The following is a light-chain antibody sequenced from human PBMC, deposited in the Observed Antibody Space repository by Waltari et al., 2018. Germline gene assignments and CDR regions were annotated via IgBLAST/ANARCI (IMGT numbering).Light chain of an antibody. CDR3: QKYDRLPAT. CDR1: QSIGKY. CDR2: AAS. Sequence: EIVLTQSPGTLSLSPGERATLSCRASQSIGKYLVWYQQKPGQAPRLLMYAASTRATGIPDRFSGSGSGTDFSLTISRLEPEEFAVYYCQKYDRLPATFGQGTKVEIK. V-gene: IGKV3-20*01. J-gene: IGKJ1*01.